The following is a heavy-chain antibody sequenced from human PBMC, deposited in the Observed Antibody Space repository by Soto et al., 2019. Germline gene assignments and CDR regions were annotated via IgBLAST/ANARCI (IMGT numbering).Heavy chain of an antibody. J-gene: IGHJ6*02. D-gene: IGHD3-22*01. CDR1: GYIFTNYD. V-gene: IGHV1-8*02. Sequence: QLQLVHSGSEVQKPGASVKVSCKASGYIFTNYDIHWVRHAAGQGLQWMGWMNPNSGNTATARRFLGRVAMTRSTSIKTAYIELSDLRSEDTAVYFCSRGRGSTYYHQGLDVLSQRPKVTVSS. CDR2: MNPNSGNT. CDR3: SRGRGSTYYHQGLDV.